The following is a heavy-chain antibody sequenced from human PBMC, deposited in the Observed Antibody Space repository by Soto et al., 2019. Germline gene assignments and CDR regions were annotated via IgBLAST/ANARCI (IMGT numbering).Heavy chain of an antibody. CDR1: GFLFWSFA. Sequence: PGGSLRLSCAGSGFLFWSFAMSWVRQAPGKGLEWVSGISDTGHTYYADSVMGRFTISRDDSENTLYLQMTALRAEDTATYFRAKDRLWFGRATEDYWGQGILVTVSS. CDR3: AKDRLWFGRATEDY. D-gene: IGHD3-10*01. V-gene: IGHV3-23*01. J-gene: IGHJ4*02. CDR2: ISDTGHT.